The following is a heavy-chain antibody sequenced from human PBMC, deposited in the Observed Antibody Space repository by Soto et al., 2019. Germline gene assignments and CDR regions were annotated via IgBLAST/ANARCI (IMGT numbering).Heavy chain of an antibody. CDR1: GGSFSGYY. Sequence: SETLSLTCAVYGGSFSGYYWSWIRQPPGKGLEWIGEINHSGSTNYNPSLKSRVTISVDTSKNQFSLKLSSVTAADTAVYYCARGTTTVTDDYYYGMDVWGQGTKVTVSS. CDR3: ARGTTTVTDDYYYGMDV. CDR2: INHSGST. D-gene: IGHD4-17*01. V-gene: IGHV4-34*01. J-gene: IGHJ6*02.